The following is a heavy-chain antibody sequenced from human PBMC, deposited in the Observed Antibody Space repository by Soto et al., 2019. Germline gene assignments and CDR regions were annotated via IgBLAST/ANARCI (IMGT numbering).Heavy chain of an antibody. V-gene: IGHV1-69*13. CDR3: ARVPQRYNYYFGY. Sequence: SVKVSCNASGGTFSSYAISWVRQAPGQGLEWMGGIIPIFGTANYAQKFQGRVTITADESTSTAYMELSSLRSEDTAVYYCARVPQRYNYYFGYWGQGTLVTVSS. D-gene: IGHD5-12*01. CDR2: IIPIFGTA. J-gene: IGHJ4*02. CDR1: GGTFSSYA.